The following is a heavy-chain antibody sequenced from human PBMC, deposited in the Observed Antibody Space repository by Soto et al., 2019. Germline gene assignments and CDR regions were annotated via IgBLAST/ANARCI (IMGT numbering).Heavy chain of an antibody. J-gene: IGHJ5*02. CDR3: ASGGSSNWFDP. Sequence: SETLALTCAVCSGCVSSADYYCSWIRQPPGKGLEWIGYIYYTGSAYYNPSLKSRVTMSVDTSKNQFSLKVTSVTAADTAVYYCASGGSSNWFDPWGQGTLVTVSS. D-gene: IGHD1-26*01. CDR2: IYYTGSA. CDR1: SGCVSSADYY. V-gene: IGHV4-30-4*01.